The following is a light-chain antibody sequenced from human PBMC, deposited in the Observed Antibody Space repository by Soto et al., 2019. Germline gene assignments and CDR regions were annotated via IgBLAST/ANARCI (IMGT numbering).Light chain of an antibody. CDR1: QSVRSN. V-gene: IGKV3-15*01. Sequence: EIVMTQSPATLSVSPGERATLSCRASQSVRSNLAWYQQKPGQAPRLLIYGASTRATDIPARFSGSGSGTEFTLTISSLQSEDCAVYYCQQYNNWPSFTFGPGTKVYIK. CDR3: QQYNNWPSFT. J-gene: IGKJ3*01. CDR2: GAS.